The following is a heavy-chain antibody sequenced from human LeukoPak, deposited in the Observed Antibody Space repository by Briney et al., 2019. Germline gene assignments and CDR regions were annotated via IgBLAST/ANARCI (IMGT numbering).Heavy chain of an antibody. J-gene: IGHJ4*02. CDR1: GFTFSSYW. D-gene: IGHD4-11*01. CDR2: IKQDGSEK. CDR3: ARRMTTVTAYFDY. V-gene: IGHV3-7*01. Sequence: PGGSLRLSCAASGFTFSSYWMSWVRQAPGKGLEWVANIKQDGSEKYYVDSVKGRLTISRDNAKNSLYLQMNGLRAEDTAVYYCARRMTTVTAYFDYWGQGTLVTVSS.